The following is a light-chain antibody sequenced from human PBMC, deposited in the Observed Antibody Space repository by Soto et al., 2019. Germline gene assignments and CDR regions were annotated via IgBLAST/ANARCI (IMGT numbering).Light chain of an antibody. CDR1: QTISNY. J-gene: IGKJ4*01. V-gene: IGKV1-39*01. CDR2: AAS. Sequence: DVQMTQSPSSLSASVGDRVTITCRTSQTISNYLNWYQQTAGKAPKLLIYAASSLQSGVPSRFSGTGSGTDFTLTITSLQPEDSATYYFQQSYSVPLTFGGGTKVEIK. CDR3: QQSYSVPLT.